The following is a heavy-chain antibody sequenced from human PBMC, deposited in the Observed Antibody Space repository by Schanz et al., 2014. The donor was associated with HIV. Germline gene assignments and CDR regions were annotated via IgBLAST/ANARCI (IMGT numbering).Heavy chain of an antibody. J-gene: IGHJ4*02. V-gene: IGHV3-7*03. D-gene: IGHD1-20*01. CDR2: INPDETDK. CDR3: AKSLPIETATITYFDY. CDR1: GFTLRNSW. Sequence: EVQLVESGGGLVQPGGSLRLSCEASGFTLRNSWMTWVRQAPGQGLEWVANINPDETDKKYADSVKGRFAISKDKSKNTLYLHMNTLRAEDTAVYYCAKSLPIETATITYFDYWGQGTLVTVSS.